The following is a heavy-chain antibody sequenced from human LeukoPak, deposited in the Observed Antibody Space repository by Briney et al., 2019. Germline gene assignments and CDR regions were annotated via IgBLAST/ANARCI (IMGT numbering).Heavy chain of an antibody. CDR3: AHRRRAGSWYPDAFDI. CDR1: GFSLSTSGVG. D-gene: IGHD6-13*01. V-gene: IGHV2-5*01. Sequence: SGPTLVKPTQTLTLTCTFSGFSLSTSGVGVGWIRQSPGKALEWLALIYWNDDKRYSPSLKSRLTITKDTSKNQVVLTMTNMDPVDTATYYCAHRRRAGSWYPDAFDIWGQGTMVTVSS. J-gene: IGHJ3*02. CDR2: IYWNDDK.